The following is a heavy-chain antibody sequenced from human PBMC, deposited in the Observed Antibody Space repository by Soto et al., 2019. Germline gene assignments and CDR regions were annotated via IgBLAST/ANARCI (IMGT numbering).Heavy chain of an antibody. CDR1: GFTFTSSA. D-gene: IGHD2-15*01. CDR2: IVVGSGNT. Sequence: SVKVSCKASGFTFTSSAMQWVRQARGQRLEWIGWIVVGSGNTNYAQKFQERVTITRDMSTSTAYMELSSLRSEDTAVYYCAASLGYCSGGSCYPEYYMDVWGKGTTVTVSS. J-gene: IGHJ6*03. CDR3: AASLGYCSGGSCYPEYYMDV. V-gene: IGHV1-58*02.